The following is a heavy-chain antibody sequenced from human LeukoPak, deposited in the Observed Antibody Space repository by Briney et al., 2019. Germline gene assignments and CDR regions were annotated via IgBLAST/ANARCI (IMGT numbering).Heavy chain of an antibody. Sequence: ASVKVSCKASGYTFTTFYMHWVRQAPGQGLEWMGIINPSSGSTSYAQKFQVRVTITRDTSTSTVYMELNSLRSEDTAVYYCARVPWANYYDIYFDYWGQGTLVTVSS. CDR2: INPSSGST. CDR3: ARVPWANYYDIYFDY. J-gene: IGHJ4*02. V-gene: IGHV1-46*01. CDR1: GYTFTTFY. D-gene: IGHD3-22*01.